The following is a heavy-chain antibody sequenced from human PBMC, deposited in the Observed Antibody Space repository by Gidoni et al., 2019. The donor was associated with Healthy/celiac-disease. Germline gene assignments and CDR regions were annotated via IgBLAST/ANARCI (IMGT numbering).Heavy chain of an antibody. V-gene: IGHV4-38-2*02. D-gene: IGHD2-21*02. Sequence: QVQLQASGPGLVKPSETLSLPRTVPGYSISSGYYWGWIRHPPGKGLEWIGSIYHSGSTYYNPSLKSRVTISVDTSKNQFSLKLSSVTAADTAVYYCAREVVVTALVDYWGQGTLVTVSS. CDR1: GYSISSGYY. CDR2: IYHSGST. CDR3: AREVVVTALVDY. J-gene: IGHJ4*02.